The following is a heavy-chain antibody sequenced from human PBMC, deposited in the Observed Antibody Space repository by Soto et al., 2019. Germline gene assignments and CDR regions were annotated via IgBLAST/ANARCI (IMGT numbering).Heavy chain of an antibody. D-gene: IGHD6-13*01. J-gene: IGHJ4*02. CDR1: GGSISSNY. CDR3: ARYRREAVAGYTLDN. V-gene: IGHV4-59*01. Sequence: SETLSLTCTVSGGSISSNYWTWIRQPPGKGLEWIGYVYNSGSTNYNPSLKSRVTISEDTSKSQLSLKVNSVTAADTAVYYCARYRREAVAGYTLDNWGQGILVTVSS. CDR2: VYNSGST.